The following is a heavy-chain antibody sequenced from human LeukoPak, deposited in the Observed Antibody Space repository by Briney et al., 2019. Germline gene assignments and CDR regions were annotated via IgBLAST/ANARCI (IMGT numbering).Heavy chain of an antibody. J-gene: IGHJ4*02. CDR1: GFTFSSYA. Sequence: PGGSLRLSCAASGFTFSSYAMSWVRQAPGKGLEWVSAISGSGGSTYYADSVKGRFTISRDNSKNTLYLQMNSLRAEDTAVYYCAKDRDPILWFGEQFDYWGQGTLVTVSS. CDR3: AKDRDPILWFGEQFDY. D-gene: IGHD3-10*01. CDR2: ISGSGGST. V-gene: IGHV3-23*01.